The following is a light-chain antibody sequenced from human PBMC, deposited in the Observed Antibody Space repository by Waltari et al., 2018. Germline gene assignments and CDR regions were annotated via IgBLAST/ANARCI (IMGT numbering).Light chain of an antibody. CDR2: DAS. CDR3: QQYGYLIT. CDR1: QSGTNSY. V-gene: IGKV3-20*01. J-gene: IGKJ5*01. Sequence: IVFTQSPVTLSFSPGDGAALSCRASQSGTNSYLAWYQQKPGQALRLLIYDASRRATGIPDRFTGSGSGTDFTLTISPLEPEDFAVYYCQQYGYLITFGQGTRLEIK.